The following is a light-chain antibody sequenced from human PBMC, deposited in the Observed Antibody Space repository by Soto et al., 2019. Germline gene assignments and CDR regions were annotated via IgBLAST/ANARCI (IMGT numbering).Light chain of an antibody. J-gene: IGLJ1*01. CDR1: SSNIGRNI. CDR2: SNH. V-gene: IGLV1-44*01. Sequence: QSVLTQPPATSGTPGQRVTISCSGSSSNIGRNIVNWYQQLPGTAPKLLIYSNHQRPLAVPDRFSASKSGTSASLGISGLQSEDEADYYCAAWDDTLDGYVFGTGTKVTVL. CDR3: AAWDDTLDGYV.